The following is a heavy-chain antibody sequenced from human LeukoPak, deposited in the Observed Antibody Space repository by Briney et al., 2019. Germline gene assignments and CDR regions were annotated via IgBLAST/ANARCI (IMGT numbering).Heavy chain of an antibody. CDR1: GFTFSDYY. J-gene: IGHJ5*02. CDR2: ISSSGSTI. CDR3: ARHSGGTYYVNFDP. D-gene: IGHD1-26*01. Sequence: GGSLRLSCAASGFTFSDYYMSWIRQAPGKGLEWVSYISSSGSTIYYADSVKGRFTISRDNAKNSLYLQVNSLRAEDTAVYYCARHSGGTYYVNFDPWGQGTLVTVSS. V-gene: IGHV3-11*04.